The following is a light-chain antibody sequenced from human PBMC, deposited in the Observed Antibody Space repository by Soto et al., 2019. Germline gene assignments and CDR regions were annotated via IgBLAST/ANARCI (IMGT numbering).Light chain of an antibody. CDR3: QQYGSSLVP. V-gene: IGKV3-20*01. CDR2: GAS. J-gene: IGKJ5*01. CDR1: QSVSSSY. Sequence: EIGLTQSPGTLSLSPGERATLYCRASQSVSSSYLAWYQQKPGQAPRLLIYGASSRATGIPDRFSGSGSGTDFTLTISRLEPEDFAVYYCQQYGSSLVPFGQGTLLEV.